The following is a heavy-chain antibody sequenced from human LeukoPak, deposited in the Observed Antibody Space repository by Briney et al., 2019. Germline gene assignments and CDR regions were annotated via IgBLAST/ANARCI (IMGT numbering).Heavy chain of an antibody. J-gene: IGHJ4*02. Sequence: GGSLRLSCAASGFTFSVYWMHWVRQAPGKGLVWFSRISNDGSSTTYADSVKGRFTISRDDAKNTVYLQMNSLRAEDTAVYYCVRDSPTGYYTDHWGQGTLVTVSS. CDR2: ISNDGSST. V-gene: IGHV3-74*01. CDR1: GFTFSVYW. D-gene: IGHD3/OR15-3a*01. CDR3: VRDSPTGYYTDH.